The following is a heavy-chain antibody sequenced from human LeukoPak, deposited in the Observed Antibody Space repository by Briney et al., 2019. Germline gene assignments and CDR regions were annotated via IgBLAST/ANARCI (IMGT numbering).Heavy chain of an antibody. J-gene: IGHJ5*02. V-gene: IGHV1-69*13. CDR2: IIPIFGTA. CDR3: ARWISGSYFWFDP. Sequence: GASVKVSCKASGGTFSGYAISWVRQAPGQGLEWMGGIIPIFGTANYAQKFQGRVTITADESTSTAYMELSSLRSEDTAVYYCARWISGSYFWFDPWGQGTLVTVSS. D-gene: IGHD1-26*01. CDR1: GGTFSGYA.